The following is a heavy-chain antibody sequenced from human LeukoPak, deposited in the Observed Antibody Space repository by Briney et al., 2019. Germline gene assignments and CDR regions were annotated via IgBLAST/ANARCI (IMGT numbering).Heavy chain of an antibody. CDR3: AKDSVADYYYYYGMDV. CDR2: ISGTSSTM. V-gene: IGHV3-48*01. Sequence: GGSLRLSCAASGFTFTSYSMNWVRQAPGKGLEWISYISGTSSTMWYADSVRGRFTISRDNVKNSLYLQMNSLRAEDTALYYCAKDSVADYYYYYGMDVWGQGTTVTVSS. J-gene: IGHJ6*02. CDR1: GFTFTSYS. D-gene: IGHD6-19*01.